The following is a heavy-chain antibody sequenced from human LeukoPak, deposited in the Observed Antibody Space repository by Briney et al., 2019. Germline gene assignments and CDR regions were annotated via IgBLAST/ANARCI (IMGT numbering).Heavy chain of an antibody. CDR2: ISWNSGSI. V-gene: IGHV3-9*01. CDR3: ARGDYGDHFDY. CDR1: GFTFDDYA. Sequence: GRSLRLSCAASGFTFDDYAMHWVRQAPGKGLEWASGISWNSGSIGYADSVKGRFTISRDNSKNTLYLQMNSLRAEDTAVYYCARGDYGDHFDYWGQGTLVTVSS. J-gene: IGHJ4*02. D-gene: IGHD4-17*01.